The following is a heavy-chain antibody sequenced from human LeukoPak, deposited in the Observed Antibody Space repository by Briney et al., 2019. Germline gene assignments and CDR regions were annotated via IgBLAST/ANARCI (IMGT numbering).Heavy chain of an antibody. CDR2: ISGSGGST. V-gene: IGHV3-23*01. CDR1: GFTFSSYA. CDR3: AKDRGYYFDY. J-gene: IGHJ4*02. D-gene: IGHD3-10*01. Sequence: GGSLRLSCAASGFTFSSYAMSWVRQAPGKGLEWVSAISGSGGSTYYADSVKGRFTISRDNSKNTLYLQMNSLRVEDTAVYYRAKDRGYYFDYWGQGTLVTVSS.